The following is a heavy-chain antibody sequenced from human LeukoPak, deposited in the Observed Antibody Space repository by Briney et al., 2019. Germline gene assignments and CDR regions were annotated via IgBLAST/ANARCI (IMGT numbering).Heavy chain of an antibody. J-gene: IGHJ4*02. CDR3: AKTGWELPFDY. D-gene: IGHD1-26*01. Sequence: GGSLRLSCAASGFTFSTFGMHWVRQAPGKGLEWVAFIQYDGSNKYYLDSVKGRFTISRDNTKNTLYLQMNSLRPEDTAVYYCAKTGWELPFDYWGQGTLVTVSS. CDR2: IQYDGSNK. CDR1: GFTFSTFG. V-gene: IGHV3-30*02.